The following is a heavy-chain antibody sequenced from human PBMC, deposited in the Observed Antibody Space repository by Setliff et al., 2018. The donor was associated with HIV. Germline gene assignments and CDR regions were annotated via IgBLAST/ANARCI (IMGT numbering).Heavy chain of an antibody. J-gene: IGHJ5*01. CDR1: GFTFSRDW. D-gene: IGHD3-16*01. CDR2: INTDGSSA. CDR3: ARGGANPSWFDS. Sequence: AGGSLRLSCAAFGFTFSRDWMHWVRQGPGKGLVWVSRINTDGSSATYADSVKGRFTNSRDNAKNTLYLQMDSLRAEDTAVYYCARGGANPSWFDSWGQGTLVTVS. V-gene: IGHV3-74*03.